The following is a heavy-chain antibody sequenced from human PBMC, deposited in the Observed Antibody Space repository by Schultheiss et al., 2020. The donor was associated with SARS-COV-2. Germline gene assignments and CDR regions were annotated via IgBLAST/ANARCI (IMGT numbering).Heavy chain of an antibody. V-gene: IGHV4-38-2*01. D-gene: IGHD6-19*01. CDR3: ARGRQWLV. CDR2: INHSGST. Sequence: SDTLSLTCAVSGYSISSGYYWGWIRQPPGKGLEWIGEINHSGSTNYNPSLKSRVTISVDTSKNQFSLKLSSVTAADTAVYYCARGRQWLVWGQGTLVTVSS. CDR1: GYSISSGYY. J-gene: IGHJ4*02.